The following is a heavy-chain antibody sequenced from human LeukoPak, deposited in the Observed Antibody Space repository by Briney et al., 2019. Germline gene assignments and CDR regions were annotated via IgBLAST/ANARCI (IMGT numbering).Heavy chain of an antibody. CDR3: ARGYDRNGYQSRGFDY. V-gene: IGHV4-61*02. CDR1: GGSISSGSFY. D-gene: IGHD3-22*01. Sequence: MPSQTLSLTCTVSGGSISSGSFYWSWIRQTAGKGLEWIGRIYPSGDSQYSPSFRSRATISLDTRNQFSLKLSSVTAADTAVYFCARGYDRNGYQSRGFDYLGQGALVNVSS. J-gene: IGHJ4*02. CDR2: IYPSGDS.